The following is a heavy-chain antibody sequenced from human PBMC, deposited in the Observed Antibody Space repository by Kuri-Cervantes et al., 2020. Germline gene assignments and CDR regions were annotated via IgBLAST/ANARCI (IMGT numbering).Heavy chain of an antibody. CDR2: IYYSGST. CDR3: ARGQFDILTGYYLKY. Sequence: SETLSLTCTVSGGSISSYYWSWIRQPPGKGLEWIGYIYYSGSTNYNPSLKNRVTISVDTSENQFSLKLTSVTAADTAVYYCARGQFDILTGYYLKYWGQGTLVTVSS. CDR1: GGSISSYY. D-gene: IGHD3-9*01. J-gene: IGHJ4*02. V-gene: IGHV4-59*13.